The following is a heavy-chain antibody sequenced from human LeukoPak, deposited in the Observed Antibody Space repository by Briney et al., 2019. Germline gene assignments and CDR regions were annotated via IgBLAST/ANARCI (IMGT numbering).Heavy chain of an antibody. J-gene: IGHJ4*02. V-gene: IGHV3-30*02. CDR1: GLTFSSYG. CDR3: AKDGEDVVVPAAMID. Sequence: GGSLRLSCAASGLTFSSYGMHWVRQAPGKGPEWVAFIRYDGSNKYYADSVKGRFTISRDNSKNTLYLQMNNLRAEDTAVYYCAKDGEDVVVPAAMIDWGQGTLVTVSS. D-gene: IGHD2-2*01. CDR2: IRYDGSNK.